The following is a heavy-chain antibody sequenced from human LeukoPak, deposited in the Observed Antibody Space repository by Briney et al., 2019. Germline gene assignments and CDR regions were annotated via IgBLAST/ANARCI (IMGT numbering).Heavy chain of an antibody. CDR3: ATQGGLTLTY. D-gene: IGHD1-26*01. J-gene: IGHJ4*02. Sequence: EAPLQISCKGSGYRFTSYWISWVRQMPGKGLEWMGRIDPSDSYTNYSPSFQGHVTISADRSISTAYLPWSSLKASDTAMYYCATQGGLTLTYWGQGTLVTVSS. CDR1: GYRFTSYW. V-gene: IGHV5-10-1*01. CDR2: IDPSDSYT.